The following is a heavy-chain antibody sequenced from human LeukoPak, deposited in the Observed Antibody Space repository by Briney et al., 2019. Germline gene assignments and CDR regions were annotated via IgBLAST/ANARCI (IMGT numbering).Heavy chain of an antibody. J-gene: IGHJ5*02. Sequence: PSETLSLTCTVSGGSISSYYWSWIRQPPGKGLEWIGYIYYSGSTNYNPSLKSRVTISVDTSKNQFSLKLSSVTAADTAVYYCVRHGPYGSGSYYDGGWFDPWGQGTLVTVSS. CDR1: GGSISSYY. CDR2: IYYSGST. CDR3: VRHGPYGSGSYYDGGWFDP. D-gene: IGHD3-10*01. V-gene: IGHV4-59*08.